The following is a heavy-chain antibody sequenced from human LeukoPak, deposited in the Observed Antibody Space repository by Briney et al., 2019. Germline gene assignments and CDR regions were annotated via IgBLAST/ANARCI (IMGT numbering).Heavy chain of an antibody. CDR2: IYHSGST. D-gene: IGHD4-17*01. CDR1: GYSISSGYY. J-gene: IGHJ4*02. V-gene: IGHV4-38-2*02. Sequence: SETLSLTCTVSGYSISSGYYWGWIRQPPGKGLDWIGSIYHSGSTYYNPSLKSRVTISIDTSKNQFSLKLSSVTAADTAVYYCARGYGDFRVEGRYFHSWGQGTLVTVSS. CDR3: ARGYGDFRVEGRYFHS.